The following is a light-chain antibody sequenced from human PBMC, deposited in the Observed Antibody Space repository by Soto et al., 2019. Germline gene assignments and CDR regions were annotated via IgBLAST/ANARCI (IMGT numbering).Light chain of an antibody. Sequence: QPVLTKSPSASASLGASVKLTCTLSSGHSSYAIAWHQQQPEKGPRFLMKLNSDGSHSKGDGISDRFSGSSSGAERYLTISSLQSEDEADYYCQTWGADSVIFGGGTKLTVL. CDR2: LNSDGSH. J-gene: IGLJ2*01. CDR1: SGHSSYA. CDR3: QTWGADSVI. V-gene: IGLV4-69*01.